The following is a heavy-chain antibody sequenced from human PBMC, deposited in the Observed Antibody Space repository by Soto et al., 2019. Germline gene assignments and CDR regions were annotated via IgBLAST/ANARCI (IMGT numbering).Heavy chain of an antibody. J-gene: IGHJ4*02. CDR1: GGSISSGGYY. CDR3: VRSHSSSWYFDY. Sequence: QVQLQESGPGLVKPSQTLSLTCTVSGGSISSGGYYWSWIRQHPGKGLEWIGYIYYSGSTYYNPSLKSRVTISVDTSKNQFSLKLSSVTAADTAVYYCVRSHSSSWYFDYWGQGTLVTVSS. D-gene: IGHD6-13*01. V-gene: IGHV4-31*03. CDR2: IYYSGST.